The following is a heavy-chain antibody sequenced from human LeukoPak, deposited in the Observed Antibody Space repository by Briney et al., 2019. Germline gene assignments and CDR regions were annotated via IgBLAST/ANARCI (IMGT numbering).Heavy chain of an antibody. V-gene: IGHV4-38-2*01. D-gene: IGHD2-2*01. Sequence: KPSETLSLTCAVSGYSISSGYYWVWIRQPPGKGLEWIGSIYHSGSTYYNPSLKSRVTISVDTSKNQFSLKLSSVTAADTAVYYCARRLIVVVPAARRDNWFDPWGQGTLVTVSS. CDR1: GYSISSGYY. CDR2: IYHSGST. CDR3: ARRLIVVVPAARRDNWFDP. J-gene: IGHJ5*02.